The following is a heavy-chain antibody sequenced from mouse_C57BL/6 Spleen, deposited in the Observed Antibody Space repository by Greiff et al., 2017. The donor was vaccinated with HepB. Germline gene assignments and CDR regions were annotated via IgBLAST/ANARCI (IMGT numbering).Heavy chain of an antibody. Sequence: QVQLKESGPGLVQPSQSLSITCTVSGFSLTSYGVHWVRQSPGKGLEWLGVIWRGGSTDYNAAFMSRLSITKDNSKSQVFFKMNSLQADDTAIYYCAKRGDYDPSYYAMDYWGQGTSVTVSS. CDR3: AKRGDYDPSYYAMDY. V-gene: IGHV2-5*01. CDR1: GFSLTSYG. CDR2: IWRGGST. D-gene: IGHD2-4*01. J-gene: IGHJ4*01.